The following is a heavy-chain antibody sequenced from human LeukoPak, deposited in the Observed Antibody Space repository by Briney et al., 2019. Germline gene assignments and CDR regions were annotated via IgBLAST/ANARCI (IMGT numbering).Heavy chain of an antibody. CDR3: AKDYCNGSSCYGLFLDD. D-gene: IGHD2-15*01. CDR1: RFTFSTYA. Sequence: GGSLRLSCAASRFTFSTYAMSWVRQAPGKGLEWISGISENGGSTWYADSVKGRFTISRDNSKNTLHLQMNSLRVEDTAVYFCAKDYCNGSSCYGLFLDDWGQGTLVTVSS. J-gene: IGHJ4*02. CDR2: ISENGGST. V-gene: IGHV3-23*01.